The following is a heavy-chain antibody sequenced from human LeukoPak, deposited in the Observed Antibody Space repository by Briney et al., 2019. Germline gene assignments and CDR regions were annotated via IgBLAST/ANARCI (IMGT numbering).Heavy chain of an antibody. D-gene: IGHD6-13*01. J-gene: IGHJ3*02. CDR2: IKQDGSEK. V-gene: IGHV3-7*01. CDR1: GFTFSSYW. CDR3: ARGDSSFRPFDAFDI. Sequence: PGGSLRLSCAASGFTFSSYWMSWVRQAPGKGLEWVANIKQDGSEKYYVDSVKGRFTISRDNAKNSLYLQMNSLRAEDTAVYYCARGDSSFRPFDAFDIWGQGTMVTVSS.